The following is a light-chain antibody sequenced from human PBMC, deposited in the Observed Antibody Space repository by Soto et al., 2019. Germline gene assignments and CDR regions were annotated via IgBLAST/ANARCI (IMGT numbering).Light chain of an antibody. J-gene: IGKJ4*01. V-gene: IGKV3D-15*01. CDR3: QQYNNWPVT. CDR2: GAS. Sequence: IVLSHSPGTLSLSKGERATLSCRASQSVSNNYLAWYQQKPGQAPRLLIHGASTRATGIAARFSGSGSGTEFTLTISGLQSEDFATYYCQQYNNWPVTFGGGTNVDIK. CDR1: QSVSNN.